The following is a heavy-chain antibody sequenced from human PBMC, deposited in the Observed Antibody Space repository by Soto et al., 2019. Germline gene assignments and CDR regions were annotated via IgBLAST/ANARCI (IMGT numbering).Heavy chain of an antibody. CDR2: IFHDGTA. D-gene: IGHD2-8*01. CDR3: ARLVYDTRLNYMYFDF. J-gene: IGHJ4*02. Sequence: SETLSLTCAVSGVSISSGNWWTWVRQTQQRGLEYIGEIFHDGTANYYPSFERRVAISVDTSKNQCSLKLTSVTAADTAIYFCARLVYDTRLNYMYFDFWGQGALVTVSS. CDR1: GVSISSGNW. V-gene: IGHV4-4*02.